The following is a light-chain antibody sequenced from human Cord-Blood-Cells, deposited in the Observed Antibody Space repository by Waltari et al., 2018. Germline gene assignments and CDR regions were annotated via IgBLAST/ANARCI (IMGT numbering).Light chain of an antibody. CDR1: SSNIGSNT. V-gene: IGLV1-44*01. Sequence: QSVLTQPPSASGTPGQRVTISCSGSSSNIGSNTVNWYQQLPGTAPKLLIYSNNRRPSGVPHQFSGSNSGPSPPLAIGGLRSRDEAVYYCAEWDNSRNGWVFGEGTKRPVL. CDR3: AEWDNSRNGWV. CDR2: SNN. J-gene: IGLJ3*02.